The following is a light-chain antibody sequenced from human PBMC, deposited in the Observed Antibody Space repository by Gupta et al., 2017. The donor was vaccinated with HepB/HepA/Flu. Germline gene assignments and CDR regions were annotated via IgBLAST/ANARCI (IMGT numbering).Light chain of an antibody. V-gene: IGKV3-20*01. Sequence: EIVLTQYPVTLSLSPGEKATLSCRASQSISNSYIVWYQQKPGQAPRLLIFGSFGRATGIPDRFSGSGSGTDFTLTINRLEPEDFAVYYCQQYGYSPRTFGRGTKLEIK. CDR1: QSISNSY. CDR3: QQYGYSPRT. CDR2: GSF. J-gene: IGKJ1*01.